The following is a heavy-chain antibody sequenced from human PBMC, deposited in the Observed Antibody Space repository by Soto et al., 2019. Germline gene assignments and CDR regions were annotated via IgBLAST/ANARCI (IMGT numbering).Heavy chain of an antibody. J-gene: IGHJ6*02. CDR1: GDSVSRNSAA. CDR3: ARELLWFGEFYYYYGMDV. CDR2: TYYRSKWYN. V-gene: IGHV6-1*01. D-gene: IGHD3-10*01. Sequence: PSQTLSLTCAISGDSVSRNSAAWNWIRQSPSRGLEWLGRTYYRSKWYNDYAVSVKSRITINPDTSKNQFSLQLNSVTPEDTAVYYCARELLWFGEFYYYYGMDVWGQGTTVTVSS.